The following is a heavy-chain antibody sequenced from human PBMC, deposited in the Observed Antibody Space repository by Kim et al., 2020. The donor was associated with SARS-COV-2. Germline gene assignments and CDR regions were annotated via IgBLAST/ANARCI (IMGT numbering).Heavy chain of an antibody. CDR1: GYTFTWWP. V-gene: IGHV1-45*02. J-gene: IGHJ5*02. Sequence: SVKVSCKASGYTFTWWPLHWLQQAPGQGLERMRWITLYNDNTNCVKKFQGRVTNARDMSLRTADIEVSSLTGQDPTSQHLISSLKWFDPWGQGTLVTVSS. CDR2: ITLYNDNT. D-gene: IGHD1-1*01. CDR3: ISSLKWFDP.